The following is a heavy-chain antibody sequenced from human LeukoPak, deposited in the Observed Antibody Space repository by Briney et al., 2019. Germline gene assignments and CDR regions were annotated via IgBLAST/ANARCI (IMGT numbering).Heavy chain of an antibody. V-gene: IGHV3-9*01. CDR1: GFTFDDYA. Sequence: GGSLRLSCAASGFTFDDYAMRWVRQAPGKGLEWVSGISWNSGSIGYADSVKGRFTISRDNAKNSLYLQMNSLRAEDTALYYCAKDSDTAMEGYFDYWGQGTLVTVSS. CDR2: ISWNSGSI. J-gene: IGHJ4*02. CDR3: AKDSDTAMEGYFDY. D-gene: IGHD5-18*01.